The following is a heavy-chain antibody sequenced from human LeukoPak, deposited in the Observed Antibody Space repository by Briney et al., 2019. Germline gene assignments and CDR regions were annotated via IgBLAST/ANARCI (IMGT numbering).Heavy chain of an antibody. CDR2: IWYDGSNK. J-gene: IGHJ4*02. CDR3: AKSRRDGYNYFDY. V-gene: IGHV3-33*06. Sequence: GGSLRLSYAASGFTFSSYGMHWVRQAPGKGLEWVAVIWYDGSNKYYADSVKGRFTISRDNSKNTLYLQMNSLRAEDTAVYYCAKSRRDGYNYFDYWGQGTLVTVSS. D-gene: IGHD5-24*01. CDR1: GFTFSSYG.